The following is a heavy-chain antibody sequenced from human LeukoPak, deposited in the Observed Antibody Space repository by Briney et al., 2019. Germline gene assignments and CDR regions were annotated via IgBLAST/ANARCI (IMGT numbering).Heavy chain of an antibody. CDR3: SRVGYHASGRFSYFDH. J-gene: IGHJ4*02. V-gene: IGHV3-30-3*01. D-gene: IGHD3-10*01. CDR2: ISYDGSNE. Sequence: GGSLRLSCAASGFTFSRYAMHWVRQAPGKGLEWVAVISYDGSNEYYADSVKGRFTISRDNSKNTLYLQINSLSGEDTAVYYCSRVGYHASGRFSYFDHWGQGTLVSVFS. CDR1: GFTFSRYA.